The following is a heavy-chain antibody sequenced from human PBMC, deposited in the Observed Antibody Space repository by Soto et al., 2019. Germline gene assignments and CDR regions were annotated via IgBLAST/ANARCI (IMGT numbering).Heavy chain of an antibody. CDR3: SRQGRGVASSRRKWLFHL. Sequence: QVQLQESGPGLVKPSETLSLTCSVSGGSMSSYYWSWIRQSPGKGLEWIAYIYYNGLGDYNPSFKWSVHISIDRSQNQFPLNLDLLTACGSAVEYLSRQGRGVASSRRKWLFHLRGRGTLVTVSS. CDR1: GGSMSSYY. D-gene: IGHD5-18*01. V-gene: IGHV4-59*08. CDR2: IYYNGLG. J-gene: IGHJ2*01.